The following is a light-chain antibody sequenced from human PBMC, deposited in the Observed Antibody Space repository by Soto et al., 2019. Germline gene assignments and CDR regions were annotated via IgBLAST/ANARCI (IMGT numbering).Light chain of an antibody. J-gene: IGLJ2*01. V-gene: IGLV2-8*01. CDR2: EVS. CDR1: SSDVGGYNY. CDR3: SSYAASNHLCV. Sequence: QSALTQPPSASGSPGQSVTISCIGTSSDVGGYNYVSWYQQHPGKAPKLMIYEVSKRPSGVPDRFSGSKSGNTASLTVSGLQAEYEADCYCSSYAASNHLCVFGGGNKLTVL.